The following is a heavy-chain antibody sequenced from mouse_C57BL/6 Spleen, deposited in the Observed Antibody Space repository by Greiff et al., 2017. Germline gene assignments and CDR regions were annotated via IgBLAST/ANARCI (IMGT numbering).Heavy chain of an antibody. D-gene: IGHD2-4*01. CDR1: GYTFTSYW. CDR3: ARDGDYGRFAY. CDR2: IDPSDSYT. Sequence: QVQLQQSGAELVKPGASVKLSCKASGYTFTSYWMQWVKQRPGQGLEWIGEIDPSDSYTNYNQKFKGKATLTVDTSSSTAYMQLSSLTSEDSAVYYCARDGDYGRFAYWGQGTLVTVSA. V-gene: IGHV1-50*01. J-gene: IGHJ3*01.